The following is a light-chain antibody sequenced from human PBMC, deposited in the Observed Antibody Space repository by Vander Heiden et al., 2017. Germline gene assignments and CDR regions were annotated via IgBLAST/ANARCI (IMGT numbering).Light chain of an antibody. V-gene: IGKV2-28*01. CDR3: RQALQTSWT. J-gene: IGKJ1*01. Sequence: DIVMTQSPLSLPVTPGEPASISCRSSQSLLHSNGYNYLDWYLQKPGQSPQLLIYLGSNRASGVPDRFSGSGSGTDFTLKISRVEAEDVGVYYCRQALQTSWTFGQGTKVGIK. CDR1: QSLLHSNGYNY. CDR2: LGS.